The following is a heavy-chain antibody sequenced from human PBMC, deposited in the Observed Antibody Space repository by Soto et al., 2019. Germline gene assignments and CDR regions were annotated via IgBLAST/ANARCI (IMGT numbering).Heavy chain of an antibody. J-gene: IGHJ4*02. CDR2: SSATGAGT. Sequence: GGSLRLSCAASGFTFSSYGMTWVRQAPGKGLEWVSFSSATGAGTYYADPVKGRFTISRDNSKNTLYLQMTSLRADDTAVYYCAKDRRAGGNYGFYSDFWGQGALVTVSS. D-gene: IGHD1-7*01. CDR3: AKDRRAGGNYGFYSDF. CDR1: GFTFSSYG. V-gene: IGHV3-23*01.